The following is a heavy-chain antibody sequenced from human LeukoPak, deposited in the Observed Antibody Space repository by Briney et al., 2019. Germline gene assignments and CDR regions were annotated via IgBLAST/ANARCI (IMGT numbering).Heavy chain of an antibody. D-gene: IGHD3-10*01. CDR1: GGSISSYY. CDR2: IYYSGYT. J-gene: IGHJ3*02. CDR3: ARSDGYGLVGI. Sequence: SETLSLTCTVSGGSISSYYWSWIRQPPGKGLEWIGYIYYSGYTNYNPSLKSRVTISVDTSKNQFSLKLSSVTAVDTAVYYCARSDGYGLVGIWGQGTMVTVSS. V-gene: IGHV4-59*01.